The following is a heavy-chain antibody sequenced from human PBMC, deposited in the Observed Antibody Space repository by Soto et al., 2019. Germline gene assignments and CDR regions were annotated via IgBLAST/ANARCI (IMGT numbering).Heavy chain of an antibody. Sequence: QVQLVQSGAEVKKPGASVKVSCKASGYTFTSYDINWVRQATGQGLEWMGWMNPNSGNTGYAQQVQGRVTMTRNNSIRTAYMELSTLRSEYTAVYYCARDNVGANDSWGQGTLVTVSS. V-gene: IGHV1-8*01. CDR1: GYTFTSYD. J-gene: IGHJ4*02. CDR2: MNPNSGNT. D-gene: IGHD1-26*01. CDR3: ARDNVGANDS.